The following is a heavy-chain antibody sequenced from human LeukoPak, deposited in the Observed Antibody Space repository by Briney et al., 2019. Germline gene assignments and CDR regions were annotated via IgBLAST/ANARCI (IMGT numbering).Heavy chain of an antibody. D-gene: IGHD5-24*01. CDR1: GFSFISYE. CDR2: INTDGART. J-gene: IGHJ4*02. Sequence: GGSLRLSCAASGFSFISYEMQWVRQAPGKGLVWVSRINTDGARTSYADSVKGRFTISRDNSKNTLYLQMNSLRAEDTAVYYCARGGKDGYNHGQFDYWGQGTLVTVSS. V-gene: IGHV3-74*01. CDR3: ARGGKDGYNHGQFDY.